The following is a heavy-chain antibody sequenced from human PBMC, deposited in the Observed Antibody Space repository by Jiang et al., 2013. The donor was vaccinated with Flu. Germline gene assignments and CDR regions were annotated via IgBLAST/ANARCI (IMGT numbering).Heavy chain of an antibody. J-gene: IGHJ4*02. Sequence: QLLESGGGLVKPGGSLRLSCAASGFTFSSYYMNWVRQAPGKGLEWVSYISSSSSTKYYADSVEGRFTVSRDNAKNSLYLQMNSLRAEDAAVYFCAKLRDYFDSSGYFDYWGQGTLVTVSS. V-gene: IGHV3-48*01. CDR2: ISSSSSTK. D-gene: IGHD3-22*01. CDR3: AKLRDYFDSSGYFDY. CDR1: GFTFSSYY.